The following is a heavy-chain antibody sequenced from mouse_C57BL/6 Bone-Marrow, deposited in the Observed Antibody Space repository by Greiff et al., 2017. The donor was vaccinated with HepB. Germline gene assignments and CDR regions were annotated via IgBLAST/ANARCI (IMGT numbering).Heavy chain of an antibody. D-gene: IGHD1-1*01. J-gene: IGHJ2*01. CDR3: AREGYYYGSSLYYFDY. Sequence: QVQLQQSGAELVRPGTSVKMSCKASGYAFTNYLIEWVKQRPGQGLEWIGVLNPGSGGTNYNEKFKGKATLTADTSSSTAYMQLSSLTSEDSAVYFWAREGYYYGSSLYYFDYWGQGTTLTVSS. CDR1: GYAFTNYL. CDR2: LNPGSGGT. V-gene: IGHV1-54*01.